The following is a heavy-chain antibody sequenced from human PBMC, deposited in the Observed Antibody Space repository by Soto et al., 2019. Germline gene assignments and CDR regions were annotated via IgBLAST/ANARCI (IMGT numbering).Heavy chain of an antibody. CDR2: VYYTGST. Sequence: PSETLSLTCTVSGGSISNFYWSWIRQPPGKGLEWIGYVYYTGSTSYNPSLKRRVTISADTSKNQFSLKLSSVTAADTAVYYCARVPTLRRNYQYYYYYYYMDVWGKGTTVTVSS. V-gene: IGHV4-59*12. J-gene: IGHJ6*03. D-gene: IGHD4-4*01. CDR1: GGSISNFY. CDR3: ARVPTLRRNYQYYYYYYYMDV.